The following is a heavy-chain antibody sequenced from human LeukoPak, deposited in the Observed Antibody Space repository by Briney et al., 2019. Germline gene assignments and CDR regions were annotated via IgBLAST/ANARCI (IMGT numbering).Heavy chain of an antibody. CDR1: GGTFSSYA. D-gene: IGHD2-2*01. CDR2: IIPIFGTA. CDR3: ASIVVVPAENYYVDV. J-gene: IGHJ6*03. Sequence: ASVKVSCKASGGTFSSYAISWVRQAPGQGLEWMGGIIPIFGTANYAQKFQGRVTTSEDESTSTAYMELSSLRSEDTAVYYCASIVVVPAENYYVDVWGKGTTVTVSS. V-gene: IGHV1-69*13.